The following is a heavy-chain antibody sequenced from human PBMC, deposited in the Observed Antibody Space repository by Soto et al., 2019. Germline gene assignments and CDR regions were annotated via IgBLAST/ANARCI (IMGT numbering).Heavy chain of an antibody. CDR3: ARDKGGEFLKGAGMDV. J-gene: IGHJ6*02. D-gene: IGHD3-10*01. CDR2: IYHNGET. Sequence: QMQLQESGPGLVKPSETLSLICSVSGDSITAYYLSWLRQSPGKELEWIGYIYHNGETNYNPSLKSRVTISADTSKTQFSLRLSSVTAADTGVYYCARDKGGEFLKGAGMDVWGQGTTVLVSS. V-gene: IGHV4-59*01. CDR1: GDSITAYY.